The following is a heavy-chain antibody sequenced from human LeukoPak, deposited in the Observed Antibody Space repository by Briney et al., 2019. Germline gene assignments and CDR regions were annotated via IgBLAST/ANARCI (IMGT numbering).Heavy chain of an antibody. CDR2: IKQDGSEK. D-gene: IGHD6-19*01. CDR1: GFTFSSYW. V-gene: IGHV3-7*03. Sequence: GGSLRLSCADSGFTFSSYWMSWVRQAPGKGLEWVANIKQDGSEKYYVDSVKGRFTISRDNAKKSLYLQMNSLRAEDTAVYYCARVWGYSSGWYGLVDYWGQGTLVTVSS. J-gene: IGHJ4*02. CDR3: ARVWGYSSGWYGLVDY.